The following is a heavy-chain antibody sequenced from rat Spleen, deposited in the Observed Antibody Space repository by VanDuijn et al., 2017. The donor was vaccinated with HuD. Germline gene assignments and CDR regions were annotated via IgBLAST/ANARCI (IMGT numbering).Heavy chain of an antibody. J-gene: IGHJ2*01. D-gene: IGHD1-1*01. Sequence: QVQLKESGPGQVQPSQTLSLTCTVSGFSLTSNTVHWVRQPPGKGLEWMGVIWSGGSTAYNSSFKSRLSISRDTSKSQVFLKMNSLQTEDTAMYFCARSDVSGSKDCWGQGVMVTVSS. CDR3: ARSDVSGSKDC. V-gene: IGHV2-1*01. CDR1: GFSLTSNT. CDR2: IWSGGST.